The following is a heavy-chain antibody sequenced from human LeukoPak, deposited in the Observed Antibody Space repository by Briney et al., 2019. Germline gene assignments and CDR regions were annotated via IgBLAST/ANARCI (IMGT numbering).Heavy chain of an antibody. CDR2: IIPIFGTA. D-gene: IGHD3-22*01. J-gene: IGHJ6*03. Sequence: SVKVSCKASGGTFSSYAISWVRQAPGQGLEWMGRIIPIFGTANYAQKFQGGVTITTDESTSTAYMELSSLRSEDTAVYYCARGNLSDGSGYYYPYYYYYMDVWGKGTTVTVSS. V-gene: IGHV1-69*05. CDR1: GGTFSSYA. CDR3: ARGNLSDGSGYYYPYYYYYMDV.